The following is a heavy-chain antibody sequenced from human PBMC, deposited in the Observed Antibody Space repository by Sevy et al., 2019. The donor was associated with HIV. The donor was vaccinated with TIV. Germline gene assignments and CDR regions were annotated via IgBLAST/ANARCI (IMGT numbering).Heavy chain of an antibody. Sequence: GGSLRLSCAASGFTFSKYWMGWVRQAPGKGLEWVANIKQDAGPKYYVDSVKGRFTISRDNTKNSLYLQMNSLRAEDTAVYFCAGDDGNYYFHYWGQGTLVTVSS. CDR2: IKQDAGPK. V-gene: IGHV3-7*01. D-gene: IGHD1-7*01. CDR1: GFTFSKYW. J-gene: IGHJ4*02. CDR3: AGDDGNYYFHY.